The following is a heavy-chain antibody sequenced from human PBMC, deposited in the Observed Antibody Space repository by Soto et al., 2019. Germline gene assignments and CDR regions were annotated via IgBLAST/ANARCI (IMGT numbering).Heavy chain of an antibody. CDR2: IYHRGST. V-gene: IGHV4-4*02. D-gene: IGHD3-10*01. J-gene: IGHJ5*02. Sequence: QVQLQESGPGLVKPSGTLSLTCAVSGGSISSSNWWSWVRQPPGKGLEWIGEIYHRGSTNYNPSRTSRVTISVDQSKNQFSLQLSSVTAEDTAVYYCARGIHHWYGGFDPWGQGTLVTVSS. CDR1: GGSISSSNW. CDR3: ARGIHHWYGGFDP.